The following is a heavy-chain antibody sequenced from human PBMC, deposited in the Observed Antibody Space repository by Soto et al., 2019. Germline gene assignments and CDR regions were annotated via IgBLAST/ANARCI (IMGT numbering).Heavy chain of an antibody. J-gene: IGHJ5*01. D-gene: IGHD2-2*01. CDR3: ASGYCISTSCYVNLFDF. CDR2: INPSGGST. CDR1: GYTFTSYY. V-gene: IGHV1-46*01. Sequence: GASVKVSCKASGYTFTSYYMHWVRQAPGQGLEWMGIINPSGGSTSYAQKFQGRVTMTRDTSTSTVYMELSSLRSEDTAVYYCASGYCISTSCYVNLFDFWGQGTLVTVSS.